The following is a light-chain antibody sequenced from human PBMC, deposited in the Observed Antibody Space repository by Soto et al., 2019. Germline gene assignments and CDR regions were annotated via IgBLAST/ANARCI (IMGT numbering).Light chain of an antibody. J-gene: IGKJ1*01. CDR3: QQYNRRT. CDR1: QSISSW. CDR2: KAS. V-gene: IGKV1-5*03. Sequence: DIQMTQSPSTLSASVGDRVTIICRASQSISSWLAWYQQKSGKAPKLLIYKASSLESGVPSRFSGSGSGTEFTLTISSLQPDDFATYYCQQYNRRTFGQGTKVDI.